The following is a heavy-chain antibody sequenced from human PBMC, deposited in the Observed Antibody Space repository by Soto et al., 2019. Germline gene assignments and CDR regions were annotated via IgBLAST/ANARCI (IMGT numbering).Heavy chain of an antibody. J-gene: IGHJ6*02. V-gene: IGHV3-11*06. Sequence: GGSLRLSCAASGFTFSDYYMRWIRQAPGKGLEWVSYISSTSIYTNYADSVKGRFTISRDNAKNSLYLQMDSLTAEDTGVYYCARDGGEIIPAAIGGGYGMDVWGQGTTVTVSS. CDR2: ISSTSIYT. CDR3: ARDGGEIIPAAIGGGYGMDV. CDR1: GFTFSDYY. D-gene: IGHD2-2*01.